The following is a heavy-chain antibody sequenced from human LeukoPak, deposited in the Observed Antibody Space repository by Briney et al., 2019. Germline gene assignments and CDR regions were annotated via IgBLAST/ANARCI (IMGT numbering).Heavy chain of an antibody. D-gene: IGHD2-21*02. CDR2: ISSSSSYI. CDR3: ARDPSHYSGGDCLVDY. Sequence: PGGSLRLSCAASGFTFSSYSMNWVRQAPGKGLEWVSSISSSSSYIYYADSVKGRFTISRDNAKNSLYLQMNSLRAEDTAVYYCARDPSHYSGGDCLVDYWGQGTLVTVSS. CDR1: GFTFSSYS. V-gene: IGHV3-21*01. J-gene: IGHJ4*02.